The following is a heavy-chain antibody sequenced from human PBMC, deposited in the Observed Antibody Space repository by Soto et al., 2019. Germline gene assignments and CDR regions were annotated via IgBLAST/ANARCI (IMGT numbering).Heavy chain of an antibody. D-gene: IGHD6-19*01. CDR1: GGTFSGYY. J-gene: IGHJ4*02. CDR3: ARGPGTKYSSGWYWDY. CDR2: INHSGST. V-gene: IGHV4-34*01. Sequence: SETLSLTCTVYGGTFSGYYWSWIRQPPGKGLEWIGEINHSGSTNYNPSLKSRVTISVDTSKNQFSLKLSSVTAADTAVYYCARGPGTKYSSGWYWDYWGQGTLVTVSS.